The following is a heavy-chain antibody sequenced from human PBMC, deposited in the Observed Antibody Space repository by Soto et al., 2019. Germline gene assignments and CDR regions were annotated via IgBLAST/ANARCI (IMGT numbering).Heavy chain of an antibody. D-gene: IGHD1-1*01. CDR2: VSNDGTNK. CDR1: GFTFSLFT. Sequence: QVQLVESGGGVVQPGRSLRLSCAASGFTFSLFTTHWVRQSPGKGLEWVAVVSNDGTNKYYADSVKGRFTISRDNSKNTLYLQMNSLRGEDTAVYYCARGNMDVWGQGTTVSVSS. CDR3: ARGNMDV. J-gene: IGHJ6*02. V-gene: IGHV3-30-3*01.